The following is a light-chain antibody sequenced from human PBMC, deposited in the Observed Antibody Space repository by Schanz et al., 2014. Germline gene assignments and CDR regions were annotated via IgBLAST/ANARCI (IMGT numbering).Light chain of an antibody. CDR2: WAS. Sequence: DIVMTQSPDSLAVSLGERATINCKSSQSVLYSSKKKNYLAWYQQKPGQPPKLLIYWASTRESGVPDRFTGNGSGTDFTLPISSLQAEDVAVYYCQQYYSTWTFGQGTKVEIK. CDR1: QSVLYSSKKKNY. CDR3: QQYYSTWT. V-gene: IGKV4-1*01. J-gene: IGKJ1*01.